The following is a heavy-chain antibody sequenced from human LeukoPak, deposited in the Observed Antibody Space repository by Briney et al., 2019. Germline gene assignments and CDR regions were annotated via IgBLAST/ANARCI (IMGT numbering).Heavy chain of an antibody. J-gene: IGHJ3*02. V-gene: IGHV3-23*01. CDR2: ISGSGDST. Sequence: PGGSLRLSCAASGLTFSSYAMTWVRQAPGKGLEWVSAISGSGDSTYYADSVEGRFTISRDNSKNTLYLQMNSLRAEDTAVYYCAKDRVGATRFGAFDIWGQGTMVTVSS. CDR1: GLTFSSYA. D-gene: IGHD1-26*01. CDR3: AKDRVGATRFGAFDI.